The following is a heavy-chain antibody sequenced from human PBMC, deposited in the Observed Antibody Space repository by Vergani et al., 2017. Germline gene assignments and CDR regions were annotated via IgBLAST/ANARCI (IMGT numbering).Heavy chain of an antibody. CDR1: GFIFSDHY. CDR3: TTYGDYDY. D-gene: IGHD4-17*01. J-gene: IGHJ4*02. Sequence: EVQVVDSGGGLVQPGGSLRLSCAASGFIFSDHYMDWVRQAPGKGLEWVGRIRNKANDYTTQYAASVKGRFTISRDDSKNTLYLQMNSLKTEDTAVYYCTTYGDYDYWGQGTLVTVSS. V-gene: IGHV3-72*01. CDR2: IRNKANDYTT.